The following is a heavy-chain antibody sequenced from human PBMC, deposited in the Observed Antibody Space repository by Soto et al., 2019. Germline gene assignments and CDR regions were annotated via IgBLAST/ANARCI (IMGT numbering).Heavy chain of an antibody. D-gene: IGHD3-10*01. CDR2: ISGGGHTT. J-gene: IGHJ5*02. Sequence: GGSLRLSCAASGFTFSTYAMSWVRQSPTKGLEWVSAISGGGHTTNYADSVKGRFTISRDNSKNTLYLLMSSLRADDTAVYYCAKGPHYHPWGQGTLVTVSS. V-gene: IGHV3-23*01. CDR3: AKGPHYHP. CDR1: GFTFSTYA.